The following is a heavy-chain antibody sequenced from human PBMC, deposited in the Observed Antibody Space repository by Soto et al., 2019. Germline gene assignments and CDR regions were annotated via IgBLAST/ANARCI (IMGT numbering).Heavy chain of an antibody. CDR2: IIPILSTA. D-gene: IGHD6-13*01. CDR1: GGTFSSYA. CDR3: ARDGGAAAGTLLH. J-gene: IGHJ4*02. V-gene: IGHV1-69*06. Sequence: QVQLVQSGAEVKKPGSSVKFSCKASGGTFSSYAISWVRQAPGQGLEWMGGIIPILSTANYAQKFQGRVTITADKSTSTAYMELSSLRSEDTAVYYCARDGGAAAGTLLHWGQGTLVTVSS.